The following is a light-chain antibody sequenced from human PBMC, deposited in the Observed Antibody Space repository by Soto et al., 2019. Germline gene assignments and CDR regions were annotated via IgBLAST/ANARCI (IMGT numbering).Light chain of an antibody. CDR1: NIEAKH. J-gene: IGLJ1*01. Sequence: SYELTQPLSVSVALGQTASITCGGNNIEAKHVHWYQQRPGQAPVMVIYRDSDRPSGIPERFSGSNSGNTATLTISRAQAGDEAAYYCQVWDITTGLYVFGPGTKLTVL. CDR2: RDS. CDR3: QVWDITTGLYV. V-gene: IGLV3-9*01.